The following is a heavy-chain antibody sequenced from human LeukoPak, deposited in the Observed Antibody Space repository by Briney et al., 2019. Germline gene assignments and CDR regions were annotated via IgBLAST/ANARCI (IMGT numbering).Heavy chain of an antibody. CDR3: AREGGSYYLDY. V-gene: IGHV1-46*01. CDR1: GYTFSSSY. CDR2: INPSGGST. J-gene: IGHJ4*02. Sequence: ASVKVSCKASGYTFSSSYMHWVRQAPGQGLEWMGIINPSGGSTSYAQKFQGRVTMTRDMSTSTVYMELSSLRSEDTAVYYCAREGGSYYLDYWGQGTLVTVSS. D-gene: IGHD1-26*01.